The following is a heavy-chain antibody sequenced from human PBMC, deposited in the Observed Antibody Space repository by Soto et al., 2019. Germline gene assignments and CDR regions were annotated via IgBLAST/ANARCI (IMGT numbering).Heavy chain of an antibody. D-gene: IGHD6-25*01. CDR2: MNPNTGNT. J-gene: IGHJ4*02. CDR1: GYTFATYD. V-gene: IGHV1-8*01. CDR3: ARRKERSGPYYLDY. Sequence: QVQLVQSGAEVKKPGASVKVSCKASGYTFATYDFAWVRQATGQGLEWMGWMNPNTGNTGYAQAFRGRLTMTRNTSITTAYMELSSLRSEDTAVYFCARRKERSGPYYLDYWGQGTLVTVSS.